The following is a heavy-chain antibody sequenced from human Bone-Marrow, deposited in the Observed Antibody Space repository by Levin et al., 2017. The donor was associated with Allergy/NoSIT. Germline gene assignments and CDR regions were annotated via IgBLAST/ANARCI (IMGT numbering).Heavy chain of an antibody. D-gene: IGHD2-2*01. CDR2: IRNKARSYTT. Sequence: GASVKVSCVASGFTFSDHYMDWVRQAPGKGLEWVGRIRNKARSYTTEYPTSVKGRVTISRDDSKNSVYLQVNSLKTEDTAVYFCVRGAGPAAPDYAHALDGWGQGTTVTVSS. V-gene: IGHV3-72*01. CDR3: VRGAGPAAPDYAHALDG. J-gene: IGHJ6*02. CDR1: GFTFSDHY.